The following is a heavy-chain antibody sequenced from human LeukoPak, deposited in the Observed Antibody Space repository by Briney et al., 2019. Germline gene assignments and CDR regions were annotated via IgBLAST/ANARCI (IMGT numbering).Heavy chain of an antibody. Sequence: GGSLRLSCAASGVTFSSYSMNWVRQAPRKGLEWVSSISSSSSYIYYADSVKGRFTISRDNAKNSLYLQMNSLRAEDTAVYYCARDGYSSSWRYAFDIWGQGTMVTVSS. CDR1: GVTFSSYS. J-gene: IGHJ3*02. CDR2: ISSSSSYI. CDR3: ARDGYSSSWRYAFDI. V-gene: IGHV3-21*01. D-gene: IGHD6-13*01.